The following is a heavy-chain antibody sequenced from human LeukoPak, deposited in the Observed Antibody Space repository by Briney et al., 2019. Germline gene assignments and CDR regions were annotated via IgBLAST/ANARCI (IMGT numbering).Heavy chain of an antibody. Sequence: HPGGSLRLSCAASGFTFSSYSMNWVRQAPGKGLEWVSYISSSSSTIYYADSVKGRFTISRDNAKNSLYLQMNSLRAEDTAVYYCARGGLERRFPDFETHYYYYYMDVWGKGTTVTVSS. J-gene: IGHJ6*03. CDR3: ARGGLERRFPDFETHYYYYYMDV. CDR2: ISSSSSTI. D-gene: IGHD1-1*01. CDR1: GFTFSSYS. V-gene: IGHV3-48*01.